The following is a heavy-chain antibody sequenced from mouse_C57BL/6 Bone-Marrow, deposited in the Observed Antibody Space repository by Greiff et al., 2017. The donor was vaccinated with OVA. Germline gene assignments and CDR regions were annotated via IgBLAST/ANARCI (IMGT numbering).Heavy chain of an antibody. CDR1: GFTFSDYG. CDR2: ISSGSSTI. J-gene: IGHJ4*01. V-gene: IGHV5-17*01. CDR3: ARREARAMDY. Sequence: EVKLMESGGGLVKPGGSLKLSCAASGFTFSDYGMHWVRQAPEKGLEWVAYISSGSSTIYYADTVKGRFTISRDNAKNTLFLQMTSLRSEDTAMYYCARREARAMDYWGQGTSVTVSS.